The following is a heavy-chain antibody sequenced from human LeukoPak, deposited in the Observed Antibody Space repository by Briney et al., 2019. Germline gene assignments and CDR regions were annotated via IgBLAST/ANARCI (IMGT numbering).Heavy chain of an antibody. CDR3: ASPRYGGYVY. V-gene: IGHV3-72*01. CDR2: IRNKANNYIT. Sequence: GGSLRFSCVAFGLTPRANNMTGSRKAPGKGLNWVGRIRNKANNYITEYAASVKGRSTISRDEPKSSVFLQMNSLKTEDTALYYCASPRYGGYVYWGQGTVVTVSS. J-gene: IGHJ4*02. CDR1: GLTPRANN. D-gene: IGHD5-12*01.